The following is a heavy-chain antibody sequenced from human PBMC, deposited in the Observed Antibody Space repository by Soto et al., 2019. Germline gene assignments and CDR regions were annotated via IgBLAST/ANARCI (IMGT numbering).Heavy chain of an antibody. CDR1: GFTVSSNY. CDR2: IYSGGST. CDR3: ASRIIAVAGTELIAY. D-gene: IGHD6-19*01. V-gene: IGHV3-66*01. Sequence: GGSLRLSCAASGFTVSSNYMSWVRQAPGKGLEWVSVIYSGGSTYYADSVKGRFTISRDNSKNTLYLQMNSLRAEDTAVYYCASRIIAVAGTELIAYWGQGTLVTVSS. J-gene: IGHJ4*02.